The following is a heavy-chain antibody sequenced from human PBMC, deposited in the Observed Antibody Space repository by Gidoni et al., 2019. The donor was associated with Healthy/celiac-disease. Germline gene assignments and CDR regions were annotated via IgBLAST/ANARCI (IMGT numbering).Heavy chain of an antibody. J-gene: IGHJ6*02. CDR3: ARDFNFWGGYRIQRSYYYGMDV. CDR2: RSYDGSDI. CDR1: GLTFRSNA. Sequence: QVRLVESGGGVVQPGRALRLSGAASGLTFRSNALRWVCQAPGQGLERVAVRSYDGSDIYYADSGKGRFTISRDHSKNTLYLPMNSLRAEDTAVYYCARDFNFWGGYRIQRSYYYGMDVWGQGTTVTVSS. V-gene: IGHV3-30-3*01. D-gene: IGHD3-3*01.